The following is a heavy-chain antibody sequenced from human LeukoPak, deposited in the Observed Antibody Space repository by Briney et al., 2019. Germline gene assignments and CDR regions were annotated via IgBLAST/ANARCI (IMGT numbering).Heavy chain of an antibody. Sequence: GGSLRLSCAASGFTVNSNYMSWVRQAPGKGLEWVSVIYSGGSTYYADSVKGRFTISRDNSKNTLYLQMNSLRAEDTAVYYCAREMWDSYGYVDYWGQGTLVTVSS. CDR3: AREMWDSYGYVDY. J-gene: IGHJ4*02. V-gene: IGHV3-66*01. CDR2: IYSGGST. D-gene: IGHD5-18*01. CDR1: GFTVNSNY.